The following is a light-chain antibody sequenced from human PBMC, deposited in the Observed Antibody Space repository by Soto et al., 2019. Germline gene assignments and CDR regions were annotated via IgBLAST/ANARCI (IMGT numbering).Light chain of an antibody. J-gene: IGLJ2*01. V-gene: IGLV2-23*01. Sequence: QSVLTQPASVSGSPGQSITISCTGTSSDVGSHNLVSWYQQHPGKAPKLMIYEGSQRPSGVSNRFSGSKSGNTASLTISGLQAEHEADYYCCSYAGSSTLVFGGGTKLTVL. CDR2: EGS. CDR3: CSYAGSSTLV. CDR1: SSDVGSHNL.